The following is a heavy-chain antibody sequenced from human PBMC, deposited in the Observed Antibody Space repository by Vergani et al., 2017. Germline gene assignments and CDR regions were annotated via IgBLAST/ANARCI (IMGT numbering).Heavy chain of an antibody. CDR3: ARHIEQLGPHYYYYCYMDV. Sequence: EVQLVQSGAEVKKPGESLKISCKGSGYSFTNYWIGWVRQMPGKGLEWMGIIYPGDSDTRYSPSFQGQVTISADKSISTAYLQWSSLKASDTAMYYCARHIEQLGPHYYYYCYMDVWGKGTTVTVSS. V-gene: IGHV5-51*01. CDR1: GYSFTNYW. CDR2: IYPGDSDT. J-gene: IGHJ6*03. D-gene: IGHD6-6*01.